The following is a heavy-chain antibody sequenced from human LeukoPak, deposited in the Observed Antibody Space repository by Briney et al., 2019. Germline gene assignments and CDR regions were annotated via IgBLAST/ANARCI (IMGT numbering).Heavy chain of an antibody. D-gene: IGHD4-23*01. V-gene: IGHV3-48*03. CDR3: AKDLWTTVVTDDFDY. CDR1: GFTFSSYE. CDR2: ISSSGTSL. J-gene: IGHJ4*02. Sequence: GGSLRLSCGASGFTFSSYEMIWVRQTPGKGLEWVSYISSSGTSLQYADSVKGRFTISRDNAENSLYLHMNSLRAEDTAVYYCAKDLWTTVVTDDFDYWGQGTLVTVSS.